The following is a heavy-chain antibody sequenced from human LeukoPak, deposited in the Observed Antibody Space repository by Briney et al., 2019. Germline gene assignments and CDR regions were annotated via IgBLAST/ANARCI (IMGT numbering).Heavy chain of an antibody. CDR2: IYYSGST. V-gene: IGHV4-39*01. CDR3: ARLYPSLDTAMV. D-gene: IGHD5-18*01. CDR1: GGSISSSSYY. Sequence: PSETLSLNCTGSGGSISSSSYYWGWIRQPPGKGLEWIGSIYYSGSTYYNPSLKSRVTISVDTSKNQFSLKLSSVTAADTAVYYCARLYPSLDTAMVWGQGTQVTVSS. J-gene: IGHJ4*02.